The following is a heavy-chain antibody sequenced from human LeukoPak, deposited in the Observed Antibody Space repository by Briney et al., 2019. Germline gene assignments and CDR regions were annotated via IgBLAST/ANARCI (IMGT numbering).Heavy chain of an antibody. J-gene: IGHJ4*02. CDR1: GASITSYY. D-gene: IGHD2-21*02. CDR3: ARQVICGDDCYSEY. CDR2: MYFTGST. Sequence: SETLSLTCTVSGASITSYYWTWIRQPPGKGLEWIGYMYFTGSTDYNPSLKSRVTISEDKSKNQFSLSLNSETAADTAVYYCARQVICGDDCYSEYWGQGILVTVSS. V-gene: IGHV4-59*08.